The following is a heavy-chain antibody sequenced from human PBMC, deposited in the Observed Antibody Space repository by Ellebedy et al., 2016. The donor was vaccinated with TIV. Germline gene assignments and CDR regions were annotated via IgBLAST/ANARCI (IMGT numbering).Heavy chain of an antibody. Sequence: GGSLRLSXAASAFSVNIKYMNWVRQAPGKGLEWVSTIYTGGATFYADSVKGRFTIFRDISKNTVFLQMNSLRADDTAVYFCARGGRTVVAPIALYWGQGTLLTVSS. D-gene: IGHD2-2*01. J-gene: IGHJ4*02. V-gene: IGHV3-53*01. CDR1: AFSVNIKY. CDR3: ARGGRTVVAPIALY. CDR2: IYTGGAT.